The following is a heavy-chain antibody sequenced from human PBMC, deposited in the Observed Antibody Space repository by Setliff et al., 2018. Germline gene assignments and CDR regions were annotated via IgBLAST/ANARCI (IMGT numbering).Heavy chain of an antibody. D-gene: IGHD3-10*01. Sequence: GGSLRLSCAASGFTFSDYYMSWIRQTPGKGLEWVSYISSRGITYYPDSVKGRFTISRDNARNSLYLQMNSLRAEDTAVYYCAREQFVGDYWGQGTLVTVSS. CDR2: ISSRGIT. V-gene: IGHV3-11*01. J-gene: IGHJ4*02. CDR3: AREQFVGDY. CDR1: GFTFSDYY.